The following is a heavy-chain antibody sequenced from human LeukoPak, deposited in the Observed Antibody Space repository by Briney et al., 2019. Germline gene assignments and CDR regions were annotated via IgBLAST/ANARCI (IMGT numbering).Heavy chain of an antibody. Sequence: GGSLRLSCAASGFTFSSYAMSWVRQAPGKGLEWVSAISGSGGSTYYADSVKGRFTISRDNSKNTLYLQVNSLRPEDTAVYYCAKEASRGSSFAYTPIEKPYYLDYWGQGTLVTVSS. CDR1: GFTFSSYA. D-gene: IGHD5-18*01. J-gene: IGHJ4*02. CDR2: ISGSGGST. V-gene: IGHV3-23*01. CDR3: AKEASRGSSFAYTPIEKPYYLDY.